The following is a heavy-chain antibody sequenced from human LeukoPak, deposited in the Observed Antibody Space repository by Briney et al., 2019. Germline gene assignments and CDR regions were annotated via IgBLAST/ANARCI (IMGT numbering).Heavy chain of an antibody. J-gene: IGHJ3*02. V-gene: IGHV1-3*01. Sequence: GGSVKVSCKASGYTFTSYAMHWVRQAPGQRLEWMGWINAGNGNTKYSQKFQGRVTITRDTSASTAYMELSSLRSEDTAVYYCARESSMVRGLNAFDIWGQGTMVTVSS. D-gene: IGHD3-10*01. CDR1: GYTFTSYA. CDR3: ARESSMVRGLNAFDI. CDR2: INAGNGNT.